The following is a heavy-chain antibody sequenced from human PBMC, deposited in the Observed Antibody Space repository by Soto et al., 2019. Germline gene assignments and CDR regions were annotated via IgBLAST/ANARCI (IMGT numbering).Heavy chain of an antibody. CDR1: GGSISSSSYY. J-gene: IGHJ5*02. CDR2: IYYSGST. Sequence: SETLSLTCTVSGGSISSSSYYWGWIRQPPGKGLEWIGSIYYSGSTYYNPSLKSRVTISVDTSKNQFSLKLNSVTAADTAVYYCARVAADIASWLDPWGQGTLVTVSS. CDR3: ARVAADIASWLDP. V-gene: IGHV4-39*07. D-gene: IGHD5-12*01.